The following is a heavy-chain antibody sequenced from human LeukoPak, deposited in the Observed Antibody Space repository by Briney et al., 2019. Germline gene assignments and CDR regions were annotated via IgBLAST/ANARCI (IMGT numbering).Heavy chain of an antibody. J-gene: IGHJ4*02. CDR2: INHSGST. V-gene: IGHV4-34*01. Sequence: QPSETLSLTCAVYGGSFSGYYWSWIRQPPGKGLEWIGEINHSGSTNYNPSLKSRVTISVDTSKNQFSLKLSSVTAADTAVYYCARVRGRRSRNFDYWGQETLVTVSS. D-gene: IGHD3-16*01. CDR3: ARVRGRRSRNFDY. CDR1: GGSFSGYY.